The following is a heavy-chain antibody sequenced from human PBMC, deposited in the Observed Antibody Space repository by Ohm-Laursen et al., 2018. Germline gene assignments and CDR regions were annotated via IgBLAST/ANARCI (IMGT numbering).Heavy chain of an antibody. D-gene: IGHD3-22*01. CDR3: ARDFGAGDSAGSGWFDP. CDR1: GGSFSGYY. J-gene: IGHJ5*02. Sequence: GTLSLTCAVYGGSFSGYYWNWIRQPPGKGLEWIGEINHSRSTKYNSSFKSRVTISVDTSKNQFSLKLSSVTTADTAVYYCARDFGAGDSAGSGWFDPWGQGTLVTVSS. V-gene: IGHV4-34*01. CDR2: INHSRST.